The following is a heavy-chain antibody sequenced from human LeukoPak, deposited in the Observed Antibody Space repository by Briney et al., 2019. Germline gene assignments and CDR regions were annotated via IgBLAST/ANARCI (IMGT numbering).Heavy chain of an antibody. J-gene: IGHJ5*02. V-gene: IGHV4-31*02. CDR3: ARDGSGSYYKWRDNWFHL. Sequence: YSPSTYYNPSLKSRLTISVHTSKNQFSLKLSSVTAADTAVYYCARDGSGSYYKWRDNWFHLWGQGTLVTVSS. CDR2: YSPST. D-gene: IGHD3-10*01.